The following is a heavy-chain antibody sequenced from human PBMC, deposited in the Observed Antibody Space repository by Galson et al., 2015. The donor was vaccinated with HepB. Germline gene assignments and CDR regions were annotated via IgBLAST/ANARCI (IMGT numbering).Heavy chain of an antibody. Sequence: SVKVSCKASGYTFTGYYMHWVRQAPGQGLEWMGWINPNSGGTNYAQKFQGRVTMTRDTSISTAYMELSRLRSDDTAVYYCARLARSITIFGVVDFYFDYWGQGTLVTVSS. CDR2: INPNSGGT. J-gene: IGHJ4*02. CDR3: ARLARSITIFGVVDFYFDY. CDR1: GYTFTGYY. D-gene: IGHD3-3*01. V-gene: IGHV1-2*02.